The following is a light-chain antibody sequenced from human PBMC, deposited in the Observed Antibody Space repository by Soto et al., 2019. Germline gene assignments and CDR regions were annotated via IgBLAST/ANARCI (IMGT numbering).Light chain of an antibody. Sequence: DIQMTQSPSTLSASVGDRVTITCRASQSISSWLAWYQQKPGKAPKLLIYKASSLESGVPSRFSGSGSGTEFTLTVSSLQPDDFATYDCQQFPRTFGQGTKVEIK. CDR2: KAS. V-gene: IGKV1-5*03. CDR1: QSISSW. CDR3: QQFPRT. J-gene: IGKJ1*01.